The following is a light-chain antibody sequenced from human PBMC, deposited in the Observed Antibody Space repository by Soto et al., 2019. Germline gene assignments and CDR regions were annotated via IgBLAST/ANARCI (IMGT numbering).Light chain of an antibody. V-gene: IGKV1-27*01. Sequence: DIQMTXXXXXXSASVGDRXTITCRASQGISNYLAWYQQKPGKVPKLLIYAASTLQSGVPSRFSGSGSGTDFTLTISSLQPEDVATYYCQKYNSAPWTFGQGTKVEIK. CDR3: QKYNSAPWT. J-gene: IGKJ1*01. CDR1: QGISNY. CDR2: AAS.